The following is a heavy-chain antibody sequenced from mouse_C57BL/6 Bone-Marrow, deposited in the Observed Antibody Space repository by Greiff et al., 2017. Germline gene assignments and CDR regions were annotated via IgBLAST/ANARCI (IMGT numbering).Heavy chain of an antibody. D-gene: IGHD4-1*01. Sequence: EVQLVESGGDLVKPGGSLKLSCAASGFTFRSYGMSWVRQTPDKRLAWVATISSGGSYTYYPDSVKGRFTISRDNAKNTLYLQMISLKSEDTAMYYCARHASNCWVAYWGQGTLVTVSA. V-gene: IGHV5-6*01. J-gene: IGHJ3*01. CDR1: GFTFRSYG. CDR3: ARHASNCWVAY. CDR2: ISSGGSYT.